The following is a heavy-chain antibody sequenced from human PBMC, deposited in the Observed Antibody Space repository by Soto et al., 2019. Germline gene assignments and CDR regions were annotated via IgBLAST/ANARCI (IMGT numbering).Heavy chain of an antibody. V-gene: IGHV4-31*03. J-gene: IGHJ4*02. CDR1: GGSINSAAYY. Sequence: SETLSLTCTVSGGSINSAAYYWSWIRQLPGKGLDWIGDIHYSGNTYYNPSLKSRVTISVDTSKSQFSLKLISVTAADTAVDFCARIYRDWSGNRCYNGDGWGGGSLVT. D-gene: IGHD2-2*02. CDR2: IHYSGNT. CDR3: ARIYRDWSGNRCYNGDG.